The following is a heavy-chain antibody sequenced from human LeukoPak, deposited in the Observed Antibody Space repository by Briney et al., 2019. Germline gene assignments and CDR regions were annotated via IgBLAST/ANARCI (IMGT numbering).Heavy chain of an antibody. CDR1: GFTFSSYS. V-gene: IGHV3-23*01. CDR2: ISGSGGST. Sequence: GGSLRLSCAASGFTFSSYSMNWVRQAPGKGLEWVSAISGSGGSTYYADSVKGRFTISRDNSKNTLYLQMNSLRAEDTAVYYCAKGYVWGSYRYPNFDYWGQGTLVTVSS. CDR3: AKGYVWGSYRYPNFDY. D-gene: IGHD3-16*02. J-gene: IGHJ4*02.